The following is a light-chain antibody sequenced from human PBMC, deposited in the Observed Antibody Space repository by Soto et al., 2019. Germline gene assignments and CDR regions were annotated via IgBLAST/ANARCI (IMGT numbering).Light chain of an antibody. V-gene: IGKV3-11*01. CDR3: QQHFNGPIT. Sequence: EIVLTESPATLSLSPGERATLSCRAARSVSNYLAWYKQKPGQAPRIISYGASTRATGISARFSGSESGTDFTLTISSLEPEDFEVYYCQQHFNGPITFGQGTRLEI. J-gene: IGKJ5*01. CDR1: RSVSNY. CDR2: GAS.